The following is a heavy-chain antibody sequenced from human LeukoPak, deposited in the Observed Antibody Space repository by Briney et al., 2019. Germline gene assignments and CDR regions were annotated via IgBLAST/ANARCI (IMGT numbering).Heavy chain of an antibody. Sequence: PGGSLRLSCAASGFTLTDHYVDWVRQAPGKGLEWVGPSRDKRGRYTTEFAAAVRGRFTISRDEPKNSLYLQMNSLRTEDSAVYYCARLYYESAIHHPFDYWGQGTLATVSS. CDR3: ARLYYESAIHHPFDY. V-gene: IGHV3-72*01. D-gene: IGHD3-16*01. CDR1: GFTLTDHY. J-gene: IGHJ4*02. CDR2: SRDKRGRYTT.